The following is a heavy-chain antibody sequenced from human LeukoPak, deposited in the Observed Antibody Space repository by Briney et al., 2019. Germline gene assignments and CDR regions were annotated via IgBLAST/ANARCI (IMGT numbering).Heavy chain of an antibody. CDR1: GFTFSSYG. J-gene: IGHJ6*02. D-gene: IGHD2-21*01. CDR2: ISYDGSNK. Sequence: GGSLRLSCAASGFTFSSYGMHWVRQAPGKGLEWVAVISYDGSNKYYADSVKGRFTISRDNSKNTLYLQMNSLRAEDTAVYYCAKSVVRGDGYYYGMDVWAKGPRSPSP. CDR3: AKSVVRGDGYYYGMDV. V-gene: IGHV3-30*18.